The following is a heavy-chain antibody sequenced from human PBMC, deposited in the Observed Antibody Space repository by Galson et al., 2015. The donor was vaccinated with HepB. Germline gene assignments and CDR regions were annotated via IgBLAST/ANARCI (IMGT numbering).Heavy chain of an antibody. CDR1: GFTFSSYS. CDR2: ISSSSSYI. J-gene: IGHJ4*02. V-gene: IGHV3-21*04. Sequence: SLRLSCAASGFTFSSYSMNWVRQAPGKGLEWVSSISSSSSYIYYADSVKGRFTISRDNAKNSLYLQMNSLRAEDTAVYYCAREYCSGGSCYRAYEFDYWGQGTLVTVSS. CDR3: AREYCSGGSCYRAYEFDY. D-gene: IGHD2-15*01.